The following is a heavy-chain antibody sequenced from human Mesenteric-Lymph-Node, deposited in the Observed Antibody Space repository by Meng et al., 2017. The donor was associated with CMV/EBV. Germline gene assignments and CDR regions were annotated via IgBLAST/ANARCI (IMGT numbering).Heavy chain of an antibody. Sequence: SETLSLTCTVSGGSVSSGSYYWSWIRQPPGKGLEFIGYIYYSGNTNYNPSLMSRVTISLDTSKNHFSLKLSSVTAADTAVYYCARGTWAAAPSDYWDQGILVTVSS. CDR3: ARGTWAAAPSDY. CDR1: GGSVSSGSYY. D-gene: IGHD6-13*01. V-gene: IGHV4-61*03. CDR2: IYYSGNT. J-gene: IGHJ4*02.